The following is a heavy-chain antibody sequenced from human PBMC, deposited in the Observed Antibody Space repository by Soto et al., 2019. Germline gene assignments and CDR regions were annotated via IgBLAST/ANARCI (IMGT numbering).Heavy chain of an antibody. D-gene: IGHD2-21*02. V-gene: IGHV4-59*01. CDR3: ARANSVVTPTYNWFDP. CDR1: GGSISSYY. J-gene: IGHJ5*02. CDR2: IYYSGST. Sequence: QVQLQESGPGLVKPSETLSLTCTVSGGSISSYYWSWIRQPPGKGLEWIGYIYYSGSTNYNPSLKSRVTISVDTSKNQFSLKLSSVTAADTAVYYCARANSVVTPTYNWFDPWGQGTLVTVSS.